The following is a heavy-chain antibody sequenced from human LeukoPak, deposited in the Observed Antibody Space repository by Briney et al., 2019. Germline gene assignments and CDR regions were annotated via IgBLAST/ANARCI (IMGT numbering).Heavy chain of an antibody. CDR3: TRRVGSYGYDY. D-gene: IGHD5-18*01. Sequence: GGSLRLSCAASGFTFSSYAMSWVSQAPGKGLEWVSVIGGSGGSTYYTDSVKGRFTISRDNSKNTLYLQMNSLRAEDTAVYYCTRRVGSYGYDYWGQGTLVTVSS. CDR1: GFTFSSYA. CDR2: IGGSGGST. V-gene: IGHV3-23*01. J-gene: IGHJ4*02.